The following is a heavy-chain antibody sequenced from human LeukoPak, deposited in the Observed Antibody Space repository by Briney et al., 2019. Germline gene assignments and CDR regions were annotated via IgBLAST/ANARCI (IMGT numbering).Heavy chain of an antibody. Sequence: ASVKVSCKASGYTFTGYYMHWVRRAPGPGLEWRGWINANSGGTNDAPTFQGRVTMTRDTSISTAYMELSRLRSDDTAVYYCASKWVTYYYNSSAYHYPIDVFDIWGQGTMVTVSS. J-gene: IGHJ3*02. CDR3: ASKWVTYYYNSSAYHYPIDVFDI. D-gene: IGHD3-22*01. CDR2: INANSGGT. V-gene: IGHV1-2*02. CDR1: GYTFTGYY.